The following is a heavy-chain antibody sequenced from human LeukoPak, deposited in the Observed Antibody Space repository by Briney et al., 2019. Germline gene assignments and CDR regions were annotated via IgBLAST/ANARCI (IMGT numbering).Heavy chain of an antibody. J-gene: IGHJ4*02. D-gene: IGHD5-18*01. Sequence: GRSLRLSCAASGFTFSSYAMHWVRQAPGKGLEWVAVISYDGSNKYYADSVKGRFTISRDNSKNTLYLQMNSLRAEDTAVYYCAKVDVDTDYWGQGTLVTVSS. CDR3: AKVDVDTDY. V-gene: IGHV3-30-3*01. CDR1: GFTFSSYA. CDR2: ISYDGSNK.